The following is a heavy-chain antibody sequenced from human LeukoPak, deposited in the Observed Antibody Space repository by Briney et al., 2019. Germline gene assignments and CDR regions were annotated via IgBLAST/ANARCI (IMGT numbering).Heavy chain of an antibody. D-gene: IGHD4-17*01. CDR1: GFTFSSYS. V-gene: IGHV3-48*01. CDR2: ISSSSSTI. J-gene: IGHJ4*02. Sequence: PGGCLRLSCAASGFTFSSYSMNWVRQAPGKGLEWVSYISSSSSTIYYADSVKGRFTISRDNAKNSLYLQVNSLRAEDTAVYYCARADYAGMFDYWGQGTLVTVSS. CDR3: ARADYAGMFDY.